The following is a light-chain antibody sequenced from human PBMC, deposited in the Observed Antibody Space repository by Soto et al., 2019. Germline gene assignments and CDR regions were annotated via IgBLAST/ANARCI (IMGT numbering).Light chain of an antibody. CDR3: QQYNSYPHT. Sequence: DIRMTQSPSTLSASVGDRVTITCRASQSISSWLAWYQQKPGKAPKLLIYKASNLESGVPSRFSGSGSGTEFTLTISSLQPDDFATYHCQQYNSYPHTFGQGTKLDIK. J-gene: IGKJ2*01. CDR1: QSISSW. CDR2: KAS. V-gene: IGKV1-5*03.